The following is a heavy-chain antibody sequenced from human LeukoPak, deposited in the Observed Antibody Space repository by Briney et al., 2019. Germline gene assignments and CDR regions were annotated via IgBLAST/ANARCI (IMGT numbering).Heavy chain of an antibody. D-gene: IGHD2-15*01. CDR2: IKPNTGDT. V-gene: IGHV1-2*02. Sequence: ASEKVSCKATGYTFTGFYLHWVRQAPGQGLEWMGWIKPNTGDTTYAQRFQGRVTMTRDTSISTAYMELSNLRSDDTAVYDCARGKVGVDWYFDFWGRGTLVSVSS. CDR1: GYTFTGFY. J-gene: IGHJ2*01. CDR3: ARGKVGVDWYFDF.